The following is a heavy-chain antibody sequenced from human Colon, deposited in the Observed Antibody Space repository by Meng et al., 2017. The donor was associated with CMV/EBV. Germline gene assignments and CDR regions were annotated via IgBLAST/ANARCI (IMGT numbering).Heavy chain of an antibody. V-gene: IGHV3-21*01. CDR3: MRGSFSGYDPQKQRVYYFDY. Sequence: GGSLRLSCTASGFTFRSYSMYWVRQAPGKGLEWVSALSSSSNYIPYGNSVLGRFTISRDNATTSLYLQMDSLRVKDTAVYYCMRGSFSGYDPQKQRVYYFDYWGQGSLVTVSS. J-gene: IGHJ4*01. CDR2: LSSSSNYI. D-gene: IGHD5-12*01. CDR1: GFTFRSYS.